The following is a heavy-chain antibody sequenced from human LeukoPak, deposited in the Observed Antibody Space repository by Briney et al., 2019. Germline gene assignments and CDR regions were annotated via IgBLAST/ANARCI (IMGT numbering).Heavy chain of an antibody. CDR3: ARAFDYGSGTYRALLH. CDR2: IIDNGNVI. J-gene: IGHJ4*02. CDR1: GFTFGSYS. V-gene: IGHV3-48*01. D-gene: IGHD3-10*01. Sequence: GGSLRLSCAASGFTFGSYSMNWVRQVPGKGLEWISYIIDNGNVIYYADSVQSRFTISRDNARNSLYLQMNNLRVEDTALYYCARAFDYGSGTYRALLHWGQGTLVTVSS.